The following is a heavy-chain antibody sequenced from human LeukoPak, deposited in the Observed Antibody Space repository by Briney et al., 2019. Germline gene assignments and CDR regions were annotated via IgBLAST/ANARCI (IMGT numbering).Heavy chain of an antibody. J-gene: IGHJ6*02. CDR2: ISYDGGNK. V-gene: IGHV3-30*18. CDR3: AKGPGGRITMIRLRYYYGMDV. CDR1: GFTFSSYG. Sequence: PGGSLRLSCAASGFTFSSYGMHWVRQAPGKGLEWVAVISYDGGNKYYADSVKGRFTISRDNSNNTLYLQMNSLRADDTAVYYCAKGPGGRITMIRLRYYYGMDVWGQGTTVTVSS. D-gene: IGHD3-22*01.